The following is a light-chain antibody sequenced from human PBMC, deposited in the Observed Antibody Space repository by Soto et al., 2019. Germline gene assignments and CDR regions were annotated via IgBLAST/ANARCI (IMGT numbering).Light chain of an antibody. J-gene: IGKJ1*01. CDR1: ETINNY. V-gene: IGKV1-39*01. CDR2: AAS. CDR3: KQSYTTQWT. Sequence: DIRMTQSPSSLSVSVGDGVTITCRASETINNYLNWYQQKPGRAPKLLIHAASTLQSGVPSRFSGSGSGKDLTLTISSLQPEDFATYSCKQSYTTQWTFGLGTKVDIX.